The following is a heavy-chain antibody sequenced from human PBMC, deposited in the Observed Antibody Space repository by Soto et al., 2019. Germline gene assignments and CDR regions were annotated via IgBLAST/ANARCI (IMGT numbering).Heavy chain of an antibody. D-gene: IGHD6-19*01. J-gene: IGHJ4*02. CDR1: GFTFSSYA. Sequence: EVQLLESGGGLVQPGGSLRLSCAASGFTFSSYAMSWVRQVPGKGLEWVSAISGSGGSTYYADSVKGRFTISRDNSKNTLYLQMNSLRAEDTAVYYCATGGQWLVRIDYWGQGTLVTVSS. CDR3: ATGGQWLVRIDY. CDR2: ISGSGGST. V-gene: IGHV3-23*01.